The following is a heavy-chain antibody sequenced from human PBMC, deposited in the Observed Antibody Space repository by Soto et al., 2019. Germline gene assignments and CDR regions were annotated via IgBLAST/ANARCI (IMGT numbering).Heavy chain of an antibody. CDR1: GFSLSTSGVG. Sequence: QITLKESGPTLVKPTQTLTLTCTFSGFSLSTSGVGVGWIRQPPGKALEWLALIYWDDDKRYSPSLKSRLTITKDTANNQVVLTMTNMDPVDTGTYYCVNRRNQWLVFDYWGQGTLVTVSS. J-gene: IGHJ4*02. CDR3: VNRRNQWLVFDY. V-gene: IGHV2-5*02. D-gene: IGHD6-19*01. CDR2: IYWDDDK.